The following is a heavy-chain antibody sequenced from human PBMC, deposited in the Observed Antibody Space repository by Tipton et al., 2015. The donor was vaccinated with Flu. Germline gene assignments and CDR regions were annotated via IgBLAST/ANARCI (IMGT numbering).Heavy chain of an antibody. CDR3: SRSTYYYGSGTSDY. CDR1: GYFISTGHY. D-gene: IGHD3-10*01. J-gene: IGHJ4*02. CDR2: VSHSGNT. Sequence: TLSLTCVVSGYFISTGHYWGWIRQPPGKGLEWIGSVSHSGNTYYEPSLKSRVTISLDTFQNHFSLKLISVTAADTAVYYCSRSTYYYGSGTSDYWGQGTLVTVSS. V-gene: IGHV4-38-2*01.